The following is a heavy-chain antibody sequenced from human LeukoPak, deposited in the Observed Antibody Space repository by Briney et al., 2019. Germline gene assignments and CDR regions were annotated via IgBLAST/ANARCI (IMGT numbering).Heavy chain of an antibody. V-gene: IGHV3-23*01. Sequence: PGGSLRLSCAASGFTFSSYAMSWVRQAPGKGLEWVSHISASGRTTDYADSVKGRFTISRDNSKNTVYLQMNSLRAEDTAVYYCAKLCSGGSCYCNYWGQGTLVTVS. CDR2: ISASGRTT. J-gene: IGHJ4*02. CDR3: AKLCSGGSCYCNY. CDR1: GFTFSSYA. D-gene: IGHD2-15*01.